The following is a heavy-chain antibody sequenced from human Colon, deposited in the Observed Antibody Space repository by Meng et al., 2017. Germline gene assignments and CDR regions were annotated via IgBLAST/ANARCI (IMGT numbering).Heavy chain of an antibody. D-gene: IGHD1-26*01. CDR1: EGIFTSYA. Sequence: QVQLVQPGAGVKRPGPSLKASGRSPEGIFTSYAITWVRQAPGQGLEWMGGIIPLLDTPKCAPRFQGRLTMTADKSSSTAYMELSSLTSDDTAVYYCAGPPSHYPQANNWFGPWGQGTLVTVSS. V-gene: IGHV1-69*10. CDR3: AGPPSHYPQANNWFGP. CDR2: IIPLLDTP. J-gene: IGHJ5*02.